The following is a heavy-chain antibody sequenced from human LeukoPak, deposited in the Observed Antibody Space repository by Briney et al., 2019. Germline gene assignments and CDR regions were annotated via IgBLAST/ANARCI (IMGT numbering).Heavy chain of an antibody. D-gene: IGHD5-24*01. CDR3: ARKRTDGYISYYFDY. CDR1: GYTFSRYG. V-gene: IGHV1-46*01. Sequence: ASVKVSCKASGYTFSRYGIIWVRQAPGQGLEWMGIINPRGGSTTYAQNFQGRVTMTRDTSTSTLYMELSSLTYEDTAVYYCARKRTDGYISYYFDYWGQGTLVTVSS. J-gene: IGHJ4*02. CDR2: INPRGGST.